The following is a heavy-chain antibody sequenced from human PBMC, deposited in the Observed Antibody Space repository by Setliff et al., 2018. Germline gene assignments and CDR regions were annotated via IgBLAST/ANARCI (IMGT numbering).Heavy chain of an antibody. V-gene: IGHV3-15*01. J-gene: IGHJ4*02. CDR2: IKSKTDGGTT. CDR1: AFTFSNAW. CDR3: TTGSVCVGDCYSGRLNY. Sequence: GGSLRLSCAASAFTFSNAWMSWVRQAPGKGLEWVGRIKSKTDGGTTDYAAPVKGRFTISRDDSRNTLYLQMNSLKTEDTAVYYCTTGSVCVGDCYSGRLNYWGQGTLVTVS. D-gene: IGHD2-21*02.